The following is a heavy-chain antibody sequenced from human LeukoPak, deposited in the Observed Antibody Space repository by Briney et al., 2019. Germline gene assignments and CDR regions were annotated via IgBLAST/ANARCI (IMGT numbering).Heavy chain of an antibody. CDR3: ARAPSFASPRHGAFDI. CDR2: IYTSGST. Sequence: LXCXVSGGSIXXXXYYXXXIXXXXGXXXXWXXXIYTSGSTNYNPSLKSRVTISVDTSKNQFSLKLSSVTAADTAVYYCARAPSFASPRHGAFDIWGQGTMVTVSS. D-gene: IGHD3-10*01. J-gene: IGHJ3*02. CDR1: GGSIXXXXYY. V-gene: IGHV4-61*02.